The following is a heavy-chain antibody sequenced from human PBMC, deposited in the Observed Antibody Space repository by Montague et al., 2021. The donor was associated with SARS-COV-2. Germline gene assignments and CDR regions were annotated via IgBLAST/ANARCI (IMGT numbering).Heavy chain of an antibody. Sequence: PALAKPTQTLTLTCRFSGFSLSTSGVGVAWIRQLPRKALEWLAVIYWNDDKRYSPSLKNRLTVTKDTTKNEVILTMTNMDPVDTATYYCARRRSVGDVWSGYNCFDPWGQGTLVTVSS. D-gene: IGHD3-3*01. V-gene: IGHV2-5*01. CDR2: IYWNDDK. J-gene: IGHJ5*02. CDR1: GFSLSTSGVG. CDR3: ARRRSVGDVWSGYNCFDP.